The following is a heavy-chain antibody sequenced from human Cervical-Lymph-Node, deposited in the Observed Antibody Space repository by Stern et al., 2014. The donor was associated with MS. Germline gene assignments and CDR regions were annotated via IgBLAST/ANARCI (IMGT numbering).Heavy chain of an antibody. J-gene: IGHJ4*02. CDR2: IAYDGRDK. CDR1: GFVFRRYA. V-gene: IGHV3-30*04. CDR3: AKGGSGSYLD. Sequence: VQLVESGGGVVQPGRSLRLSCAASGFVFRRYALHWVRQAQGKGLEWVALIAYDGRDKYYTDSVKGRFTVSRDNSINTVDLEMNSLRLEDTAVYYCAKGGSGSYLDWGQGSLVTVSS. D-gene: IGHD1-26*01.